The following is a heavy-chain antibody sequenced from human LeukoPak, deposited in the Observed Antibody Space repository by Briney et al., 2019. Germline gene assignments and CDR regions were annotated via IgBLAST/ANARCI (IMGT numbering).Heavy chain of an antibody. V-gene: IGHV1-2*02. Sequence: GASVKVSCKASGYTFTGYYMHWVRQAPGQGLEWMGWINPNSGGTNYAQKFQGRVTMTRDTSISTAYMELSRLRSDDTAVYYCARDLYPTSLLFEFDPWGQGTLVTVSS. CDR3: ARDLYPTSLLFEFDP. CDR1: GYTFTGYY. J-gene: IGHJ5*02. CDR2: INPNSGGT. D-gene: IGHD2-21*01.